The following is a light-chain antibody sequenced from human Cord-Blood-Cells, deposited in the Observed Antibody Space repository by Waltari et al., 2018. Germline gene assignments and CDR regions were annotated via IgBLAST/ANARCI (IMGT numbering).Light chain of an antibody. CDR3: CSYAGSYTVV. V-gene: IGLV2-11*01. CDR1: SSDAGGYNH. J-gene: IGLJ2*01. CDR2: DVS. Sequence: QSALTQPRSVSGSPGQSVTISCTGTSSDAGGYNHFSWYQQHPGKAPKLMIYDVSKRPSGVPDRFSGSKSGNTASLTISGLQAEDEADYYCCSYAGSYTVVFGGGTKLTVL.